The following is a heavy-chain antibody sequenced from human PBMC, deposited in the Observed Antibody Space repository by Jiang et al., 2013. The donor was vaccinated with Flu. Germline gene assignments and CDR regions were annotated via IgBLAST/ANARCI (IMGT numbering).Heavy chain of an antibody. D-gene: IGHD3-3*01. CDR1: GYSISSGYY. CDR3: ARDRRGSADFWSGYYTGSLGMDV. J-gene: IGHJ6*02. CDR2: IYHSGST. V-gene: IGHV4-38-2*02. Sequence: PGLVKPSETLSLTCAVSGYSISSGYYWGWIRQPPGKGLEWIGSIYHSGSTYYNPSLKSRVTISVDTSKNQFSLKLSSVTAADTAVYYCARDRRGSADFWSGYYTGSLGMDVWGQGTTVTVSS.